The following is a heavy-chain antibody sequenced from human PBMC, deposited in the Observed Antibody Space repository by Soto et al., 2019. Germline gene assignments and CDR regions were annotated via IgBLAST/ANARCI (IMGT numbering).Heavy chain of an antibody. J-gene: IGHJ6*02. CDR3: ARVRTHDSSGYYQELYYYYGMDV. CDR1: GYTFTSYD. Sequence: QVQLVQSGAEVKKPGASVKVSYKASGYTFTSYDINWVRQATGQGLEWMGWMNPNSGNTGYAQKFQGRVTMTRNTSISTAYMELSSLRSEDTAVYYCARVRTHDSSGYYQELYYYYGMDVWGQGTTVTVSS. D-gene: IGHD3-22*01. CDR2: MNPNSGNT. V-gene: IGHV1-8*01.